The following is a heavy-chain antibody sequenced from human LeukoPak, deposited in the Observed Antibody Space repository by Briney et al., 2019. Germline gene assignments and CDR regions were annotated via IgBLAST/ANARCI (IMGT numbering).Heavy chain of an antibody. V-gene: IGHV3-7*01. J-gene: IGHJ3*02. CDR2: IKQDGSEK. CDR3: AKLARSDDFDI. Sequence: GGPLRLPCAASGFTSSGYWMTWVRQATGKGLEWVACIKQDGSEKKYVDSVKGRFTISGDNAKTVYLQMNSLRAEDTAVYYCAKLARSDDFDIWGQGTMVTVSS. CDR1: GFTSSGYW.